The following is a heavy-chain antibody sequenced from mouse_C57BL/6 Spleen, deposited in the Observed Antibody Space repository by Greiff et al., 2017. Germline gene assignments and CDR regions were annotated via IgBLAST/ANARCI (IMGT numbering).Heavy chain of an antibody. D-gene: IGHD1-1*01. CDR2: IDPSDSYT. J-gene: IGHJ2*01. CDR1: GYTFTSYW. CDR3: ARRVYYYGSSYFCY. V-gene: IGHV1-50*01. Sequence: QVQLQQPGAELVKPGASVKLSCKASGYTFTSYWMQWVKQRPGQGLEWTGEIDPSDSYTNYNQKFKGKATLTVDTSSSPAYMQLSSLSSEDSAVYYCARRVYYYGSSYFCYWGQGTTLTVSS.